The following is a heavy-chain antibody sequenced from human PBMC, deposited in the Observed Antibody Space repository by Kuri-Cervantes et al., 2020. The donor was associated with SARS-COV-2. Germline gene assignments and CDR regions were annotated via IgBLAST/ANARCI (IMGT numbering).Heavy chain of an antibody. V-gene: IGHV3-30*03. J-gene: IGHJ6*02. D-gene: IGHD4-17*01. CDR3: ARGATVTTTLNYYYYGMDV. CDR2: ISYDGSNK. Sequence: GESLKISCAASGFTFSSYGMHWVRQAPGKGLEWVAVISYDGSNKYYADSVEGRLTISRDNSKNTLYLQMNSLRAEDTAVYYCARGATVTTTLNYYYYGMDVWGQGTTVTVSS. CDR1: GFTFSSYG.